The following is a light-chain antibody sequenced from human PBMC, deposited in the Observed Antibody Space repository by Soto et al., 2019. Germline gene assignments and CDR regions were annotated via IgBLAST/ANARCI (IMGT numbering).Light chain of an antibody. Sequence: EIVLTQSPAPLSLSPGERATLSCRASPSVSSSLAWYQQKPGQAPRLLIYDASNRATGIPARFSGSGSGTDFTLTISSLEPEDFAVYYCQQRTNWPPFTFGPGTKVDL. CDR1: PSVSSS. CDR3: QQRTNWPPFT. V-gene: IGKV3-11*01. CDR2: DAS. J-gene: IGKJ3*01.